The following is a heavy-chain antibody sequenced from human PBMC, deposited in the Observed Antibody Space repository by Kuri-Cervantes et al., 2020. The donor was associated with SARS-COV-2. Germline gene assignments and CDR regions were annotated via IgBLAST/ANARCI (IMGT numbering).Heavy chain of an antibody. CDR2: ISGDNGDT. CDR3: ASDYDSSAYLHSDAFDI. D-gene: IGHD3-22*01. Sequence: ASVKVSCKASGYTFTSYGIIWVRQAPGQGLEWMGWISGDNGDTNYAQKFQGRVTTTKDTSTSTAYMELRSLRSDDTAVYFCASDYDSSAYLHSDAFDIWGQGTMVTVSS. V-gene: IGHV1-18*04. J-gene: IGHJ3*02. CDR1: GYTFTSYG.